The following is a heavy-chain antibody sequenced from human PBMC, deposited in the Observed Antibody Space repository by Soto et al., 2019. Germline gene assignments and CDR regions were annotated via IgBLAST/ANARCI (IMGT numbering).Heavy chain of an antibody. CDR3: ARHDWNGVDY. Sequence: PSETLSLTCTVSGGSISSYYWSWIRQPPGKGLECIGYISYSGNTNYNPSLKSRVTISVDTSKNQFSLKLSSVTAADTAVYYCARHDWNGVDYWGQGTLVTVSS. V-gene: IGHV4-59*08. CDR1: GGSISSYY. J-gene: IGHJ4*02. CDR2: ISYSGNT. D-gene: IGHD1-1*01.